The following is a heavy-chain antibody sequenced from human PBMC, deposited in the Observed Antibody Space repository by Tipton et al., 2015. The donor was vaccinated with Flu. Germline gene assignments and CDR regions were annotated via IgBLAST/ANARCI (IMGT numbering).Heavy chain of an antibody. D-gene: IGHD3-22*01. CDR3: ASVYVYDNYHAY. V-gene: IGHV3-49*03. CDR2: IRSKTYGVTT. J-gene: IGHJ4*02. CDR1: GFRFGDDA. Sequence: SLRLSCTASGFRFGDDAMNWFRQAPGKGLEWVGLIRSKTYGVTTEYAASVKDRFSNSRDDSRGVAYLQMNSLTTEDSGIYYCASVYVYDNYHAYWGQGTLVTVSS.